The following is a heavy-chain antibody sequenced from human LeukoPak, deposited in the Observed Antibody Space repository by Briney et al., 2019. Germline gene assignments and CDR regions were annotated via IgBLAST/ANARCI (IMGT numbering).Heavy chain of an antibody. CDR3: ARLTYYYDSSGYYQYYFDY. Sequence: SETLSLTCAVYGGSFSGYYWNWIRQPPGKGLEWIGYIYYSGSTNYNPSLKSRVTISVDTSKNQFSLKLSSVTAADTAVYYCARLTYYYDSSGYYQYYFDYWGQGTLVTVSS. J-gene: IGHJ4*02. D-gene: IGHD3-22*01. CDR1: GGSFSGYY. V-gene: IGHV4-59*08. CDR2: IYYSGST.